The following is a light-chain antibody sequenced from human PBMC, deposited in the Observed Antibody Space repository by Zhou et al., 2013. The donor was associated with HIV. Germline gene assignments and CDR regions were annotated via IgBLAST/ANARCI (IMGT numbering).Light chain of an antibody. CDR1: QSVSSY. J-gene: IGKJ1*01. V-gene: IGKV3-11*01. CDR3: QQYGNSPRWT. Sequence: EIVLTQSPATLSLSPGERATLSCRASQSVSSYLAWYQQKPGQAPRLLIYDASNRATGIPDRFSGSGSWIDLTLTISSLEPEDFAVYYCQQYGNSPRWTFGQGTKVEIK. CDR2: DAS.